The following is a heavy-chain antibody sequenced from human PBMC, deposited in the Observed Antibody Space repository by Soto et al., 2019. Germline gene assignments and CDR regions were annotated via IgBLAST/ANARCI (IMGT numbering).Heavy chain of an antibody. CDR1: GFTFDDYA. Sequence: GGSLRLSCAASGFTFDDYAMHWVRQAPGKGLEWVSGISWNSGSIGYADSVKGRFTISRDNAKNSLYLQMNSLRAEDTALYYCAKDIAARPDAIDYWGQGTLVTVSS. CDR3: AKDIAARPDAIDY. V-gene: IGHV3-9*01. J-gene: IGHJ4*02. D-gene: IGHD6-6*01. CDR2: ISWNSGSI.